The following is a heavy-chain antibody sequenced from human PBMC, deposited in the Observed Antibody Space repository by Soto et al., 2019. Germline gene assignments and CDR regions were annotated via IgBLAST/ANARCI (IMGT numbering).Heavy chain of an antibody. CDR2: IYYSGST. CDR1: GGSISSYY. D-gene: IGHD6-13*01. V-gene: IGHV4-59*01. CDR3: ARLAAGIGVGWFDP. J-gene: IGHJ5*02. Sequence: PSETLSLAXTVSGGSISSYYWSWIRQPPGKGLEWIGYIYYSGSTNYNPSLKSRVTISVDTSKNQFSLKLSSVTAADTAVYYCARLAAGIGVGWFDPWGQGTLVTVSS.